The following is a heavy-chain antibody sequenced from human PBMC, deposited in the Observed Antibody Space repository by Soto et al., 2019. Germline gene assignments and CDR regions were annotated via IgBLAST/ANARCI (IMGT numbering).Heavy chain of an antibody. Sequence: QVQLVQSGAEVKKPGASVKVSCKASGYTFTSYGISWVRQAPGQGLEWMGWISAYNGNTNYAQKLQGRVTMTTDISTNTAYMELRSLRSDDTAVYYCARDDGLAVAGTSVFPTTSFDYWGQGTLVTVSS. CDR2: ISAYNGNT. CDR1: GYTFTSYG. V-gene: IGHV1-18*01. J-gene: IGHJ4*02. CDR3: ARDDGLAVAGTSVFPTTSFDY. D-gene: IGHD6-19*01.